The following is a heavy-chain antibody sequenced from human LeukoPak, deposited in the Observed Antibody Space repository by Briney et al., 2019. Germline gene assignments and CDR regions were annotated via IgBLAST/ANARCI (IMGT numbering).Heavy chain of an antibody. D-gene: IGHD3-22*01. CDR1: GYTFTGYY. V-gene: IGHV1-2*02. J-gene: IGHJ4*02. CDR3: ARGSYYYDRSFPGN. Sequence: GASVKVSCKGSGYTFTGYYMHWVRQAPGQGLEWMGWINPNSGGTNYAQKFQGRVTMTRDTSISTAYMELSRLRSDDTAVYYCARGSYYYDRSFPGNWGQGTLVTVSS. CDR2: INPNSGGT.